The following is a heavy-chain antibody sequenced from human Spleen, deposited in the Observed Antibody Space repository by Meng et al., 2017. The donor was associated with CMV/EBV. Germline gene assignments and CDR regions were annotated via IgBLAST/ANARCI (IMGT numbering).Heavy chain of an antibody. CDR2: FIPILRTT. J-gene: IGHJ3*02. V-gene: IGHV1-69*08. Sequence: SVKVSCKASGTTFSSYTITWVRQAPGQGLEWMGRFIPILRTTDYAQKFQGRLTISSDQSTTTGFMELTSLRSDDTAVYYCARDQGGRNYADAFDIWGQGTLVTVSS. D-gene: IGHD1-26*01. CDR1: GTTFSSYT. CDR3: ARDQGGRNYADAFDI.